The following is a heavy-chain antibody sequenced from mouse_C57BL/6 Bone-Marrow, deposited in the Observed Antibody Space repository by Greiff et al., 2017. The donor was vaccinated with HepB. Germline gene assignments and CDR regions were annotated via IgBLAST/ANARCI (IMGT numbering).Heavy chain of an antibody. J-gene: IGHJ2*01. V-gene: IGHV1-81*01. D-gene: IGHD1-1*01. CDR2: IYPRSGNT. CDR1: GYTFTSYG. Sequence: QVQPKESGAELARPGASVKLSCKASGYTFTSYGISWVKQRTGQGLEWIGEIYPRSGNTYYNEKFKGKATLTADKSSSTAYMELRSLTSEDSAVYFCARRGGSSYGYWGQGTTLTVSS. CDR3: ARRGGSSYGY.